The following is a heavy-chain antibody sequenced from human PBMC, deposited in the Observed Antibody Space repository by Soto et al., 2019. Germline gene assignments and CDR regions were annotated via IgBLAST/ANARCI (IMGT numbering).Heavy chain of an antibody. CDR1: GFNLRSYA. V-gene: IGHV3-33*01. CDR2: IWVDGSSR. CDR3: ARDAGLSPFDY. J-gene: IGHJ4*02. Sequence: QVQLVESGGGGVQPGRSLRLSCAGSGFNLRSYAMHGVRQAPGKGLEGVAIIWVDGSSRYFAYSVKGRFTISRDQSRNTVYLQMDSLSVEDTAVYYCARDAGLSPFDYWGPGTLVTVSS.